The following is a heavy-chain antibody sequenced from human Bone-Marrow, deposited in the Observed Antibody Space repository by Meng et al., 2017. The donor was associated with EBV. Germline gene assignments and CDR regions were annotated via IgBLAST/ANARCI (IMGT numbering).Heavy chain of an antibody. Sequence: ELVGAVVTPACPLNFSCHLSGFIFTTAWMNWGPQATGKGLEWVGRIRSQIDGRTTDYSAPVKGRFTISRDDSKTTLYLQMNRLKIEDSAVYYCTTDEGGSRFWGQGTLVTVSS. CDR1: GFIFTTAW. J-gene: IGHJ4*02. V-gene: IGHV3-15*02. D-gene: IGHD1-26*01. CDR2: IRSQIDGRTT. CDR3: TTDEGGSRF.